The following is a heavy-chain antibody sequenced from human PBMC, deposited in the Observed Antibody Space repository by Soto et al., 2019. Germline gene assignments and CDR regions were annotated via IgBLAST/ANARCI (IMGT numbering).Heavy chain of an antibody. V-gene: IGHV4-61*01. D-gene: IGHD6-13*01. J-gene: IGHJ6*02. CDR2: IYYSGST. Sequence: PSETLFLTCNVSGGSVSSGSYYWSWIRQPPGKGLERIGYIYYSGSTNYNPSLKSRVTISVDTSKNQFSLKLSSVTAADTAVYYCARDREQLGPYYYYYYGMDVWGQGTTVTVSS. CDR1: GGSVSSGSYY. CDR3: ARDREQLGPYYYYYYGMDV.